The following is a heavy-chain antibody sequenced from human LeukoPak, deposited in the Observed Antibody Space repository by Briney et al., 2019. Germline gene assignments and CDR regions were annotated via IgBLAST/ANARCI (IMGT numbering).Heavy chain of an antibody. CDR1: GFTFSSYA. CDR3: ARSRGGLLLLVYYFDY. D-gene: IGHD2-21*01. Sequence: PGGSLRLSCAASGFTFSSYAMHWVRQAPGKGLEWVAVISYDGSNKYYADSVKGRFTISRDNSKNTLYLQMNSLRAEDTAVYYCARSRGGLLLLVYYFDYWGQGTLVTVSS. J-gene: IGHJ4*02. CDR2: ISYDGSNK. V-gene: IGHV3-30-3*01.